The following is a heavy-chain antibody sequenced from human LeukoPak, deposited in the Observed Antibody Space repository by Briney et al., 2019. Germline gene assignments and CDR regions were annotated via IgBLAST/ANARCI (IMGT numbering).Heavy chain of an antibody. Sequence: GGSLRLSCAASGFTFSSYWMSWVRQGPGKGLECVANIKQDGSEKYYVDSVKGRFTISRDNAKNSLYLQMNSLRAEDTAVYYCARGMSGYSGYGHDAFDIWGQGTMVTVSS. V-gene: IGHV3-7*05. CDR1: GFTFSSYW. CDR3: ARGMSGYSGYGHDAFDI. D-gene: IGHD5-12*01. CDR2: IKQDGSEK. J-gene: IGHJ3*02.